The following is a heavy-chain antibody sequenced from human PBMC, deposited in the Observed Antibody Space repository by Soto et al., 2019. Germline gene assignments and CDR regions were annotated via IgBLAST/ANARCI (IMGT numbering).Heavy chain of an antibody. V-gene: IGHV4-59*01. J-gene: IGHJ4*02. Sequence: SATLSLTCTVSGGSMSSNYWSWIRQSPGKGLEWIGFVYYGGTNYNPSFESRVTMSVDTPKNQFSLELKSVTAADTAVYHCVSYRGALEFEQWGQGALVPVSS. CDR3: VSYRGALEFEQ. D-gene: IGHD3-3*01. CDR1: GGSMSSNY. CDR2: VYYGGT.